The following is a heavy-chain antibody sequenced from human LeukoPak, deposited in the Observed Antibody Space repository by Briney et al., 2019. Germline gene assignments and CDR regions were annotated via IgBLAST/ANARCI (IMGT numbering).Heavy chain of an antibody. D-gene: IGHD5-12*01. CDR2: IIPIFGTA. CDR3: ARDLGYSAYDDAFDI. Sequence: ASVKVSCKAPGGTFSSYAISWVRQAPGQGLEWMGGIIPIFGTANYAQKFQGRVTITADESTSTAYMELSSLTSEDTAVYYCARDLGYSAYDDAFDIWGQGTMVTVSS. V-gene: IGHV1-69*13. J-gene: IGHJ3*02. CDR1: GGTFSSYA.